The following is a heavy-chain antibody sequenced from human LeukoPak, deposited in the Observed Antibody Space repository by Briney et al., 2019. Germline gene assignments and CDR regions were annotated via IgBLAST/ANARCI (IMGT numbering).Heavy chain of an antibody. V-gene: IGHV3-21*01. J-gene: IGHJ3*02. Sequence: GGSXXLSCAASGFTFNNYAMSWVRQAPGKGXXGXSSISSSSSYIYYADSVKGRFTISRDNAKNSLYLQMNSLRAEDTAVYYCARVRAVMGAFDIWGQGTMVTVSS. CDR2: ISSSSSYI. CDR3: ARVRAVMGAFDI. D-gene: IGHD2-21*01. CDR1: GFTFNNYA.